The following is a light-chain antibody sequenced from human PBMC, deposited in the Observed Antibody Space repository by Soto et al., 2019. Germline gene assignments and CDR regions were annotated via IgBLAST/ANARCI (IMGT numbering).Light chain of an antibody. CDR2: GAS. J-gene: IGKJ1*01. V-gene: IGKV3-20*01. CDR3: QQYVSSVT. CDR1: QSVDSSF. Sequence: EIVLTQSPGSLSLSPGERATLSCRASQSVDSSFFAWYQKKSGQAPRLLIYGASKRATGIPDRFSGSGSGTDFTLTISRLEPEDCAVYYCQQYVSSVTFGQGTQVEIK.